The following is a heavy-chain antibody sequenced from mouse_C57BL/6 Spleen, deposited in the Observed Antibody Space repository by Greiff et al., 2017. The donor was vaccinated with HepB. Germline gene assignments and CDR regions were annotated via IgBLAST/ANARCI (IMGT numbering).Heavy chain of an antibody. CDR2: ISSGGDYI. Sequence: DVMLVESGEGLVKPGGSLKLSCAASGFTFSSYAMSWVRQTPEKRLEWVAYISSGGDYIYYADTVKGRFTISRDNARNTLYLQMSSLKSEDTAMYYCTRVTPYYAMDYWGQGTSVTVSS. J-gene: IGHJ4*01. CDR1: GFTFSSYA. CDR3: TRVTPYYAMDY. D-gene: IGHD2-13*01. V-gene: IGHV5-9-1*02.